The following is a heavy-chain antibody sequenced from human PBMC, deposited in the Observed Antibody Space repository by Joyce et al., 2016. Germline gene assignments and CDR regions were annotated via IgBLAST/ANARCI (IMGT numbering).Heavy chain of an antibody. Sequence: QVRLVQSGAEVKMPGSWVKVSCTASGGSFSAQTCNWVRQAPGQGLGWMGGIIPILGTPHYAQRFRGKVAITADASAQTFFMELRSLTVDDTATYYCASDVAGYCSEATCPRPLDVWGPGTRVIVS. D-gene: IGHD2-15*01. CDR1: GGSFSAQT. CDR3: ASDVAGYCSEATCPRPLDV. CDR2: IIPILGTP. V-gene: IGHV1-69*12. J-gene: IGHJ3*01.